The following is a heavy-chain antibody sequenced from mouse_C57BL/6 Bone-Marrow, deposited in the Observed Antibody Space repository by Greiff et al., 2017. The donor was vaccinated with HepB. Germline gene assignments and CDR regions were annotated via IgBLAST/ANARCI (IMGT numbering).Heavy chain of an antibody. D-gene: IGHD1-1*01. CDR1: GYTFTSYW. CDR2: IDPSDSYT. J-gene: IGHJ2*01. V-gene: IGHV1-50*01. CDR3: ARWTTVVATDFDY. Sequence: QVQLKQPGAELVKPGASVKLSCKASGYTFTSYWMQWVKQRPGQGLEWIGEIDPSDSYTNYNQKFKGKATLTVDTSSSTAYMQLSSLTSEDSAVYYCARWTTVVATDFDYWGQGTTLTVSS.